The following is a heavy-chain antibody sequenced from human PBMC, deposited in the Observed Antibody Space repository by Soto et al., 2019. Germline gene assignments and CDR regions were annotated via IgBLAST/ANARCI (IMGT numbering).Heavy chain of an antibody. CDR3: ARVLYYGSGSYSHYGMDV. J-gene: IGHJ6*02. D-gene: IGHD3-10*01. Sequence: QVQLVQSGAEVNKPGSSVKVSCKTSGVSFNNNGIGWVRQAPGHGLEWMGGVSPPFRTSNYARKFQGRISITADASTGTVNMELSSLTSEDTAQYYCARVLYYGSGSYSHYGMDVWGQGTTVTVSS. V-gene: IGHV1-69*01. CDR2: VSPPFRTS. CDR1: GVSFNNNG.